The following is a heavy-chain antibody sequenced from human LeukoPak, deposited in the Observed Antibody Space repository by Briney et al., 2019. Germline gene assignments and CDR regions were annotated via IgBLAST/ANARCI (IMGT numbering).Heavy chain of an antibody. Sequence: GGSLRLSCAASGFTFSSYDMHWVRQATGKGLEWVSAIGTAGDTYYPGSVKGRFTISRENAKNSLYLQMNSLRAGDTAVYYCARNKGSSSGWYEGFDYWGQGTLVTVSS. J-gene: IGHJ4*02. CDR2: IGTAGDT. V-gene: IGHV3-13*01. CDR3: ARNKGSSSGWYEGFDY. CDR1: GFTFSSYD. D-gene: IGHD6-19*01.